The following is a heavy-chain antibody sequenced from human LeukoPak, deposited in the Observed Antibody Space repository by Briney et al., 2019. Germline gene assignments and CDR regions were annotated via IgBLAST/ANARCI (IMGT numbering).Heavy chain of an antibody. CDR2: ISGSGGST. Sequence: GGSLRLSCAASGFTFSSYAMSWVRQAPGKGLEWVLAISGSGGSTYYADSVKGRFTISRDNSKNTLYLQMNSLRAEDTAVYYCAKDPVRGVFYYYYGMDVWGQGTTVTVSS. D-gene: IGHD3-10*01. CDR3: AKDPVRGVFYYYYGMDV. V-gene: IGHV3-23*01. CDR1: GFTFSSYA. J-gene: IGHJ6*02.